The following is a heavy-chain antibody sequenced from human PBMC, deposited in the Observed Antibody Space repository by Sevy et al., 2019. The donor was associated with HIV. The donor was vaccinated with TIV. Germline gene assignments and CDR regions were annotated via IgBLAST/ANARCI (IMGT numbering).Heavy chain of an antibody. CDR1: GFTFSSYA. V-gene: IGHV3-30-3*01. D-gene: IGHD5-12*01. CDR3: AREITDIVASIKIRYFDY. J-gene: IGHJ4*02. CDR2: ISYDGSNK. Sequence: GSLRLSCAASGFTFSSYAMHWVRQAPGKGLEWVAVISYDGSNKYYADSVKGRFTISRDNSKNTLYLQMNSLRAEDTAVYYCAREITDIVASIKIRYFDYWGQGTLVTVSS.